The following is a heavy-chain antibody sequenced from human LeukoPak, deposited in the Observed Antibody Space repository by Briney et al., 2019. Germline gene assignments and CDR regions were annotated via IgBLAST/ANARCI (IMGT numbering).Heavy chain of an antibody. CDR3: AKDISGTYLAALDY. V-gene: IGHV3-9*01. CDR2: ISWNSDTI. D-gene: IGHD1-26*01. CDR1: GFSFYDYA. Sequence: GGSLRLSCAASGFSFYDYAMHWVRHAPGKGLEWVSGISWNSDTIGYADSVKGRFTISRDNAKNSLYLQMNSLRAEDTALYYCAKDISGTYLAALDYWGQGTLVTVSS. J-gene: IGHJ4*02.